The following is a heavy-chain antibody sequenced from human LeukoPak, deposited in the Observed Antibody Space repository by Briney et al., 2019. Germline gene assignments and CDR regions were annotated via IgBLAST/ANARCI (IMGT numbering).Heavy chain of an antibody. CDR2: INLGNGGT. CDR1: GNTFTGYF. V-gene: IGHV1-2*07. D-gene: IGHD2-2*02. J-gene: IGHJ6*04. Sequence: ASVKVSCKAPGNTFTGYFMHWLRQAPGQGLEWMGWINLGNGGTNYAYKFQRRVTMTRDTSVNTSYMELSSLKSDDAAVYFCARGSIYFHMDVWGKGTTVTVSS. CDR3: ARGSIYFHMDV.